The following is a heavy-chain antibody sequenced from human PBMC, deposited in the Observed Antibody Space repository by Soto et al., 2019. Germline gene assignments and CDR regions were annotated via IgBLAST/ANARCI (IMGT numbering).Heavy chain of an antibody. J-gene: IGHJ6*02. D-gene: IGHD3-3*02. CDR3: ARVSTVYGMDV. Sequence: QVQLVESGGGVVQPGRSLRLSCAASGFTFSSYGMHWVRQAPGKGLEWIGRIYTSGSTNYNPSLKSRVTMSVDTSKNQFSLKLSSVTAADTAVYYCARVSTVYGMDVWGQGTTVTVSS. V-gene: IGHV4-4*07. CDR1: GFTFSSYG. CDR2: IYTSGST.